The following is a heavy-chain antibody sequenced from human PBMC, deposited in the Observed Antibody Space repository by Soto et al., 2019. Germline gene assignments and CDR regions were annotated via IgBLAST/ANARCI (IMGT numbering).Heavy chain of an antibody. Sequence: QVQLVQSGAEVKKPGSSVKVSCKASGGTFSSYAISWVRQAPGQGLEWMGGIITIFGTANYAQKFQGRVTITADESTSTAYMELSSLRSEYTAVYYCAGRYCSSTSCPTAAGYYYYYGMDVWGQGTTVTVSS. CDR3: AGRYCSSTSCPTAAGYYYYYGMDV. CDR2: IITIFGTA. J-gene: IGHJ6*02. CDR1: GGTFSSYA. D-gene: IGHD2-2*01. V-gene: IGHV1-69*01.